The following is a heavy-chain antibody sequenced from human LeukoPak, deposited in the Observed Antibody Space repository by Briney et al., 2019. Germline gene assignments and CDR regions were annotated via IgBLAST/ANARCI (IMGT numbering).Heavy chain of an antibody. Sequence: GRSLRLSCAASGFTFSTYWMSWVRQAPGKGLEWVANIKEDGSEINYVDSVKGRFTISRDNAKNSLYLQMNSLRVEDTAVYYCARDRGYSSFDYWGQGTLVTVSS. CDR1: GFTFSTYW. V-gene: IGHV3-7*01. J-gene: IGHJ4*02. CDR2: IKEDGSEI. D-gene: IGHD4-23*01. CDR3: ARDRGYSSFDY.